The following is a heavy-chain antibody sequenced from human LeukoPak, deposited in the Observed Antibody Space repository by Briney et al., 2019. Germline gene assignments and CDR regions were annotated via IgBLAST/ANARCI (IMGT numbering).Heavy chain of an antibody. CDR3: ARDLSSGYYYYMDV. J-gene: IGHJ6*03. D-gene: IGHD3-10*01. V-gene: IGHV3-20*04. CDR1: GFTFSSYW. Sequence: PGGSLRLSCAASGFTFSSYWMSWVRQAPGKGLEWVSGINWNGGSTGYADSVKGRFTISRDNAKNSPYLQMNSLRAEDTALYYCARDLSSGYYYYMDVWGKGTTVTVSS. CDR2: INWNGGST.